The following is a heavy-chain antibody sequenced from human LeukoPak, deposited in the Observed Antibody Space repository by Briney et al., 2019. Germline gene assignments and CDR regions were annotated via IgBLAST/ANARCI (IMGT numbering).Heavy chain of an antibody. CDR2: VHYTGST. CDR3: AREFTGSSFDY. CDR1: GGSISSYF. D-gene: IGHD1-26*01. J-gene: IGHJ4*02. V-gene: IGHV4-59*01. Sequence: SETLSLTRTVSGGSISSYFWSWIRHPPGKGLEWIGYVHYTGSTKYNPSLKSRVTISVDTSKNQFSLKLSSVTAADTAVYFCAREFTGSSFDYWGQGTLVTVSS.